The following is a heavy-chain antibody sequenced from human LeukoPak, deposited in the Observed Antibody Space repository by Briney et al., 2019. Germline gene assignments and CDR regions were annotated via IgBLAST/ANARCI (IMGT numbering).Heavy chain of an antibody. D-gene: IGHD6-6*01. V-gene: IGHV4-59*01. CDR2: IYYSGST. J-gene: IGHJ6*02. Sequence: SETLSLTCTVSGGSISSYYWSWIRQPPGKGLEWIGYIYYSGSTNYNPSLKSRVTISVDTSKNQFSLKLSSVTAADTAVYYCASIAARRESYGMDVWGQGTTVTVSS. CDR1: GGSISSYY. CDR3: ASIAARRESYGMDV.